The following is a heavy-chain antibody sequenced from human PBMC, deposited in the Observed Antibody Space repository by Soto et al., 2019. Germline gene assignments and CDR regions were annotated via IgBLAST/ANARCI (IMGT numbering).Heavy chain of an antibody. Sequence: QVQLQQWGAGLLKPSETLSLTCAVYGGSFSGYYWSWIRQPPGKGLEWIGEINHSGSTNYNPSLKSRVTISVDTSKNQFSLKLSSVTAADTAVYYCARVGRGELPRRRFDYWGQGTLVTVSS. CDR3: ARVGRGELPRRRFDY. J-gene: IGHJ4*02. D-gene: IGHD1-26*01. V-gene: IGHV4-34*01. CDR1: GGSFSGYY. CDR2: INHSGST.